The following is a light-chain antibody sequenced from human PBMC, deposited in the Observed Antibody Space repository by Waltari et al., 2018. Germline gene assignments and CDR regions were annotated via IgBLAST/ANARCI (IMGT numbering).Light chain of an antibody. CDR3: SSYSEARGPQVL. J-gene: IGLJ3*02. CDR2: DVS. CDR1: DSDGGGYHY. Sequence: QSALTQPASVAGAPGQSITIFCTGRDSDGGGYHYVSWYQQHPGKAPNLIIYDVSDRPSGVSNRFSASKSGNRASLTISGLQSEDEAEYFCSSYSEARGPQVLFGGGTKLTVL. V-gene: IGLV2-14*03.